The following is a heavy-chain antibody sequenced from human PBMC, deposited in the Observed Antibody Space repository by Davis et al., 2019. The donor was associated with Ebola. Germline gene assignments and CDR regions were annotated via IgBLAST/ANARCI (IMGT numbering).Heavy chain of an antibody. J-gene: IGHJ6*02. CDR2: INPSAGYT. CDR3: ARHGPDYYGLDV. V-gene: IGHV1-69*10. Sequence: SVKVSCKASGGTFSTFAISWVRQAPGQGLEWMGVINPSAGYTNYAQKFQGRVTITRDTSTSTDYMEVRRLRSEDTAVYYCARHGPDYYGLDVWGQGTAVTVSS. CDR1: GGTFSTFA.